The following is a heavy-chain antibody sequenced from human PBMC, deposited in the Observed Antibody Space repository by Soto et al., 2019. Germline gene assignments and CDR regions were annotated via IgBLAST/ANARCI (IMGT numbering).Heavy chain of an antibody. D-gene: IGHD3-16*01. CDR1: GGTFSSYA. J-gene: IGHJ4*02. Sequence: SVKFSCKASGGTFSSYAISWVRQAPGQGLEWMGGIIPIFGTANYAQKFQGRVTITADESTSTAYMELSSLRSEDTAVYYCASSRRQMINLFDYWGQGILVTVAS. V-gene: IGHV1-69*13. CDR3: ASSRRQMINLFDY. CDR2: IIPIFGTA.